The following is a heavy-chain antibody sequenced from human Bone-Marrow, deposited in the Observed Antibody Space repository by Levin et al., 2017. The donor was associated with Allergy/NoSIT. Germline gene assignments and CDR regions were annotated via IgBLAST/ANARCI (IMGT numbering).Heavy chain of an antibody. Sequence: TSETLSLTCTVSGGSISSGDYYWSWIRQPPGKGLEWIGYIYYSGSTYYNPSLKSRVTISVDTSKNQFSLKLSSVTAADTAVYYCARGNYGSGSYHMSYFDYWGQGTLVTVSS. CDR3: ARGNYGSGSYHMSYFDY. J-gene: IGHJ4*02. D-gene: IGHD3-10*01. CDR1: GGSISSGDYY. CDR2: IYYSGST. V-gene: IGHV4-30-4*01.